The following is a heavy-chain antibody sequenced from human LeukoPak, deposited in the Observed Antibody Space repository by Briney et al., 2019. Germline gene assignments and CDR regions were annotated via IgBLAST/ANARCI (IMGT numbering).Heavy chain of an antibody. V-gene: IGHV4-59*01. CDR1: GASISNYY. CDR2: IYYSGTT. Sequence: SETLSLTCSASGASISNYYWSWIRQPPGKGLEWIGYIYYSGTTNYNPSLNSRVTISVDKSKNQLSLKLSSVTAADTAVYYCARDQGYLGGFDIWGQGTMVTVSS. CDR3: ARDQGYLGGFDI. J-gene: IGHJ3*02. D-gene: IGHD4-23*01.